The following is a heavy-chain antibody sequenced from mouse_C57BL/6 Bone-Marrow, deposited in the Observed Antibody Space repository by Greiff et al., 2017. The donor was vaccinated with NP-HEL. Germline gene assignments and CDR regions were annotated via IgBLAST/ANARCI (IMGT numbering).Heavy chain of an antibody. V-gene: IGHV5-6*01. Sequence: EVQLKESGGDLVKPGGSLKLSCAASGFTFSSYGMSWVRQTPDKRLEWVATISSGGSYTYYPDSVKGRFTISRDNAKNTLYLQMSSLKSEDTAMYYCARPLWLRYAMDYWGQGTSVTVSS. D-gene: IGHD2-2*01. CDR3: ARPLWLRYAMDY. CDR1: GFTFSSYG. J-gene: IGHJ4*01. CDR2: ISSGGSYT.